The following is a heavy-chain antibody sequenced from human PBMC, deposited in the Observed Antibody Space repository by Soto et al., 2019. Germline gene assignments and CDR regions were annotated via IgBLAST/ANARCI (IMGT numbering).Heavy chain of an antibody. Sequence: GGSLRLSCEASGFTFSSYPIHWVRQAPCKGLEWVTVISYDGGNQYYADSVKGRFTISRDNSKDTLYLQMHSLRSDDTAVYFCARGPVTQNSGIDHWGQGTLVTVSS. D-gene: IGHD3-10*01. CDR2: ISYDGGNQ. CDR1: GFTFSSYP. J-gene: IGHJ4*02. V-gene: IGHV3-30-3*01. CDR3: ARGPVTQNSGIDH.